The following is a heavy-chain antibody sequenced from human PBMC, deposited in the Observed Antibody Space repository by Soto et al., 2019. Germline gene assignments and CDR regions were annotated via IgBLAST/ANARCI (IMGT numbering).Heavy chain of an antibody. Sequence: EVQLLESGGDLVQPGGSLRLSCAASGFTFHPYALTWVRQAPGKGLEWVSSISASGGTYFADSVKGRFTISRDNSKSTLFLQMNSLRVEDTAVYYCAKDAGGQIVLLQVANYFAYWGQGTLVTVSS. CDR1: GFTFHPYA. D-gene: IGHD3-10*01. CDR3: AKDAGGQIVLLQVANYFAY. J-gene: IGHJ4*02. CDR2: ISASGGT. V-gene: IGHV3-23*01.